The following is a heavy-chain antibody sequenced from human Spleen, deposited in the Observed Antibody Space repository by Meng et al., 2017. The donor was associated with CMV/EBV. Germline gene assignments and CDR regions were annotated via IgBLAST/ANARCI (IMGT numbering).Heavy chain of an antibody. CDR3: ARQWDYGYNSLDV. CDR2: ITWDGCST. CDR1: GITFDDYT. D-gene: IGHD1-20*01. J-gene: IGHJ4*02. V-gene: IGHV3-43*01. Sequence: GGSLRLSCAASGITFDDYTMHWVRQAPGKGLEWVSLITWDGCSTYYADSVKGRFTISRDNSKNSLYLQMNSLRAGDTAVYYCARQWDYGYNSLDVWGQGTLVTVSS.